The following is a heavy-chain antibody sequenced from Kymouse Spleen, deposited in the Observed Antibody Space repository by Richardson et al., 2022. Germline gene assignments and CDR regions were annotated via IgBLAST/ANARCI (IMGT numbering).Heavy chain of an antibody. D-gene: IGHD4-11,IGHD4-11*01. V-gene: IGHV3-48*02. CDR2: ISSSSSTI. J-gene: IGHJ4*02. Sequence: EVQLVESGGGLVQPGGSLRLSCAASGFTFSSYSMNWVRQAPGKGLEWVSYISSSSSTIYYADSVKGRFTISRDNAKNSLYLQMNSLRDEDTAVYYCARDPTTVTTLYYFDYWGQGTLVTVSS. CDR3: ARDPTTVTTLYYFDY. CDR1: GFTFSSYS.